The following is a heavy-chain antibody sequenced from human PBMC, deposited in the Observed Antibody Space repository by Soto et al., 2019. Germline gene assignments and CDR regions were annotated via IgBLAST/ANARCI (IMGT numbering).Heavy chain of an antibody. J-gene: IGHJ4*02. Sequence: GGSLRLSCAASGFTFSSYAMSWVRQAPGKGLEWVSAMGGSGGSTYYADSVKGRFTISRDNSKNTLYLQMNSLRAEDTAVYYCAKYYDSSGYYYSGVDYWGQGTLVTVSS. V-gene: IGHV3-23*01. CDR1: GFTFSSYA. CDR3: AKYYDSSGYYYSGVDY. CDR2: MGGSGGST. D-gene: IGHD3-22*01.